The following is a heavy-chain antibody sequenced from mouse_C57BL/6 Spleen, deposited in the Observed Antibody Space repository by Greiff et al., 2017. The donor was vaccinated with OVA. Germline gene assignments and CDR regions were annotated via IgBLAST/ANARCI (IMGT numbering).Heavy chain of an antibody. D-gene: IGHD1-1*01. J-gene: IGHJ1*03. Sequence: VQLQQPGAELVRPGSSVKLSCKASGYTFPSYWMHWVKQRPIQGLEWIGNIDPSDSETHYNQKFKDKATLTVDKSSSTAYMKLSSLTSEDSAVYYCASDYYGSSYLGYFDVWGTGTTVTVSS. V-gene: IGHV1-52*01. CDR2: IDPSDSET. CDR1: GYTFPSYW. CDR3: ASDYYGSSYLGYFDV.